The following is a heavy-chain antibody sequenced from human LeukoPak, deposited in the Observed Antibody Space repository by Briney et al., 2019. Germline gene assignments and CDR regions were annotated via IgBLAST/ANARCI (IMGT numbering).Heavy chain of an antibody. V-gene: IGHV1-69*06. D-gene: IGHD6-19*01. CDR1: GGTFSSYA. CDR3: ATSGYSSGWYGY. CDR2: IIPIFGTA. J-gene: IGHJ4*02. Sequence: ASVKVSCKAPGGTFSSYAISWVRQAPGQGLEWMGGIIPIFGTANYAQKFQGRVTITADKFTSTAYMELSSLRSEDTAVYYCATSGYSSGWYGYWGQGTLVTVSS.